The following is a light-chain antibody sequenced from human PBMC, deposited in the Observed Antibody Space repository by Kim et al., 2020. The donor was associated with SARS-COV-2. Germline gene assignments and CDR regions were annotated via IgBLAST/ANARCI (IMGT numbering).Light chain of an antibody. CDR2: HTN. J-gene: IGLJ3*02. CDR3: QSYDISLSGSKV. CDR1: TSKIGAGYE. Sequence: VPVACPRSTSKIGAGYEVNWYQQLQGTAPKLLTYHTNNRPSGVPGRFSGSKSGTSASLAMTGLQAEDEADYYCQSYDISLSGSKVFGGGTQLTVL. V-gene: IGLV1-40*01.